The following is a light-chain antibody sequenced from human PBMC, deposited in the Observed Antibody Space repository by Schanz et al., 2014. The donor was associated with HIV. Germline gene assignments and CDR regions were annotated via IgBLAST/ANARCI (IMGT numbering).Light chain of an antibody. Sequence: EIVMTQSPATLSVSPGERATLSCRASQSVSSSFLAWYQQKPGQAPRLLIYAASTRVTGVPARFSGSGSGTEFTLTISSLQSDDFAVYYCQQYNNWPTFGHGTKVEIK. CDR2: AAS. J-gene: IGKJ1*01. CDR1: QSVSSS. V-gene: IGKV3-15*01. CDR3: QQYNNWPT.